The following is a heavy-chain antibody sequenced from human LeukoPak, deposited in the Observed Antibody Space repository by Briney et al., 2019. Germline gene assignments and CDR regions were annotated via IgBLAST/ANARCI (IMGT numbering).Heavy chain of an antibody. V-gene: IGHV4-61*02. Sequence: SQTLSLTCTVSGGSISSGSYYWSWIRQPAGKGLEWIGRIYTSGSTNYNPSLKSRVTISVDTSKNQFSLKLSSVTAADTAVYYCARSGAGTDWGQGTLVTVSS. CDR2: IYTSGST. J-gene: IGHJ4*02. CDR3: ARSGAGTD. CDR1: GGSISSGSYY. D-gene: IGHD6-19*01.